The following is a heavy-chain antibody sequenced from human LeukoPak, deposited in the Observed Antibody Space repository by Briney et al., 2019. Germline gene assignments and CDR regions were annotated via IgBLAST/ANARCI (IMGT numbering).Heavy chain of an antibody. CDR3: ACKAADP. CDR2: IRYDGNNK. CDR1: GFTFSSYG. V-gene: IGHV3-30*02. D-gene: IGHD6-25*01. J-gene: IGHJ5*02. Sequence: GGSLRLSCAASGFTFSSYGMHWVRQAPGKGLEWVAFIRYDGNNKYYVDSVKGRFTISRDNSKNTLYLQMNSLRAEDTAVYYCACKAADPWGQGTLVTVSS.